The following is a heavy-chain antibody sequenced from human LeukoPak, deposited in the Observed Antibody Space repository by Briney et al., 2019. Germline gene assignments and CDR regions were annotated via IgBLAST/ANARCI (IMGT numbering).Heavy chain of an antibody. CDR1: GFSLSTSGVG. J-gene: IGHJ4*02. D-gene: IGHD3-10*01. CDR3: ARGRFGELYLDY. Sequence: SGPTLVKPTQTLTLTCTFSGFSLSTSGVGVGWIRQPPGKALEWLALIYWDDDKRYSPSLKSRLTITKDTSKNQAVLTMTNMDPVDTATYYCARGRFGELYLDYWGQGTLVTVSS. V-gene: IGHV2-5*02. CDR2: IYWDDDK.